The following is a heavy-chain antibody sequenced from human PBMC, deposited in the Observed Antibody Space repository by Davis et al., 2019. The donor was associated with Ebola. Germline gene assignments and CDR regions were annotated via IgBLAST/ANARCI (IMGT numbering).Heavy chain of an antibody. V-gene: IGHV3-74*01. CDR1: GFSFSNYR. CDR3: ARTQFYFDS. J-gene: IGHJ4*02. Sequence: GESLKISCAASGFSFSNYRMHWVRQAPGKGLVWVSRISGDESTTDYADSVKGRFTISRDNVKNMLYLQMNSLRAEDTAVYYCARTQFYFDSWGQRILVTVSS. CDR2: ISGDESTT.